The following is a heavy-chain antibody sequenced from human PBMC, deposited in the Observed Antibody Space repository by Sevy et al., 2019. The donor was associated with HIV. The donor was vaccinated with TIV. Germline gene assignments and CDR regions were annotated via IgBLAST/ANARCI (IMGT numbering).Heavy chain of an antibody. V-gene: IGHV3-30-3*01. Sequence: GGSLRLSCAASGFAFSTHAMHWVRQSPGKGLEWVAVISSEGTETFYAASVEGRFTISRDNSKNNLSLQLNSLRPEDTAVYYCARDGGNSVKWYPLYWGHGTLVTVSS. J-gene: IGHJ4*01. CDR2: ISSEGTET. D-gene: IGHD2-2*01. CDR1: GFAFSTHA. CDR3: ARDGGNSVKWYPLY.